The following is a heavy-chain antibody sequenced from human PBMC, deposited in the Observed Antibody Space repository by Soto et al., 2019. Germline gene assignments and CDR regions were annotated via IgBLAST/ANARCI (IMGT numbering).Heavy chain of an antibody. CDR1: GFTVSAYH. J-gene: IGHJ6*02. D-gene: IGHD2-8*01. V-gene: IGHV3-66*01. Sequence: PGGSLRLSCAASGFTVSAYHMSWVRQAPGKGLEWVSVIYSAGSADFADSVKVRVTITRDMSTSTAYMELSSLRSEDTAVYYCAAPRVYAIPHYYYYYGMDVWGQGTTVTVSS. CDR3: AAPRVYAIPHYYYYYGMDV. CDR2: IYSAGSA.